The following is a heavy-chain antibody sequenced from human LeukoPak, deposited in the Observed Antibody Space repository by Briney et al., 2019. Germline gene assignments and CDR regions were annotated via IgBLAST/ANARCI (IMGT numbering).Heavy chain of an antibody. CDR1: GGTFSNYA. Sequence: GASVKVSCKASGGTFSNYAISWVRQAPGQGFEWMGGIIPIFGTANYGQKFQDRVTITADESTSTAYMKLSSLRFEGTAVYYCARGRFGLLWFGELERWGQGTLVTVSS. J-gene: IGHJ4*02. CDR2: IIPIFGTA. V-gene: IGHV1-69*13. D-gene: IGHD3-10*01. CDR3: ARGRFGLLWFGELER.